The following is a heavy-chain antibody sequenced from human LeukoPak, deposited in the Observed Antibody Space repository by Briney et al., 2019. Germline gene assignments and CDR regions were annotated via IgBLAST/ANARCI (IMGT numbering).Heavy chain of an antibody. CDR2: ISGSGGST. CDR3: AKGKENCGGDCYPNDAFDI. J-gene: IGHJ3*02. D-gene: IGHD2-21*02. CDR1: GFTFSSYA. Sequence: PGGSLRLSCAASGFTFSSYAMSWVRHAPGKGLEWVLAISGSGGSTYYADSVKGRFTISRDNSKNTLYLQMNSLRAEDTAVYYCAKGKENCGGDCYPNDAFDIWGQGTMVTVSS. V-gene: IGHV3-23*01.